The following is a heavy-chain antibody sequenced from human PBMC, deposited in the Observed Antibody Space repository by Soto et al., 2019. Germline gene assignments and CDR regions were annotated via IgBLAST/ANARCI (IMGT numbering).Heavy chain of an antibody. D-gene: IGHD6-6*01. CDR2: TYYRSKWYN. V-gene: IGHV6-1*01. CDR3: ARGDSSIAGPLDAFDI. CDR1: GDSVSSNSAA. J-gene: IGHJ3*02. Sequence: TLSLTCAISGDSVSSNSAARNWIRQSPXRGLEWLGRTYYRSKWYNDYAVSVKSRITINPDTSKNQFSLQLNSVTPEDTAVYYCARGDSSIAGPLDAFDIWGQGTMVTVSS.